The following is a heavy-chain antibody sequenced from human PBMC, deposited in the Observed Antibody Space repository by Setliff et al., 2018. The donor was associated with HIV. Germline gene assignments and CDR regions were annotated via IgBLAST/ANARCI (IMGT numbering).Heavy chain of an antibody. CDR1: GYDFSSYS. CDR3: ARGWSEGTHLFQVEYFQH. Sequence: SVKVSCKASGYDFSSYSMMWVRQTPGQGLEWVGGIVPILNIANYAQEFQGRATITADKSTSTVYMEVRDLKPDDTALYYCARGWSEGTHLFQVEYFQHWGQGTLVTVSS. J-gene: IGHJ1*01. V-gene: IGHV1-69*10. D-gene: IGHD2-8*01. CDR2: IVPILNIA.